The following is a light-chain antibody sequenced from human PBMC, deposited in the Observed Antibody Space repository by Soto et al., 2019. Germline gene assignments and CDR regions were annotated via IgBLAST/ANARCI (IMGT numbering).Light chain of an antibody. Sequence: QSVLRQPPSACGTPGQSVTISCSGSTSNIGSSSVYWYQQLPGTAPKVFIYENNRRPSGVPDRFSGSKSGTSASLAISGLRSEDEADYYCATWDDSLSGPVFGGGTKLTVL. J-gene: IGLJ2*01. CDR1: TSNIGSSS. V-gene: IGLV1-47*01. CDR2: ENN. CDR3: ATWDDSLSGPV.